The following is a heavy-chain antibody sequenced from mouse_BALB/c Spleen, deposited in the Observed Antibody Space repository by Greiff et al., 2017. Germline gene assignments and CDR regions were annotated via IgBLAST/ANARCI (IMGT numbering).Heavy chain of an antibody. Sequence: QVQLQQSGPGLVAPSQSLSITCTVSGFSLTSYGVHWVRQPPGKGLEWLGVIWAGGSTNYNSALMSRLSISKDNSKSQVFLKMNSLQTDDTAMYYCARVPYYRYDAWFAYWGQGTLVTVSA. CDR1: GFSLTSYG. J-gene: IGHJ3*01. V-gene: IGHV2-9*02. CDR3: ARVPYYRYDAWFAY. D-gene: IGHD2-14*01. CDR2: IWAGGST.